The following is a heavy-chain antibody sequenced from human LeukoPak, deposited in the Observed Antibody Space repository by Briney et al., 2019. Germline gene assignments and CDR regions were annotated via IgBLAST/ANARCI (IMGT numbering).Heavy chain of an antibody. Sequence: GGSLRPSCAASGFTFSNYWMSWVRQTPGKGLEWVANINQDGSEKYYVDSVKGRFTISRDNAKNSLYLQMNSLRAEDTAVYYCARDQINSSGNKPPFDYWGRGTLVTVSS. D-gene: IGHD1-26*01. CDR1: GFTFSNYW. CDR2: INQDGSEK. CDR3: ARDQINSSGNKPPFDY. J-gene: IGHJ4*02. V-gene: IGHV3-7*01.